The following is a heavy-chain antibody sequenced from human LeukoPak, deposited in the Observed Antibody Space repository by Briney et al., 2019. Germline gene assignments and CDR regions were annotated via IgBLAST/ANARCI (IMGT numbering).Heavy chain of an antibody. CDR1: GGTFSSYA. CDR3: ARDLADYYDSSGYSDY. CDR2: IIPILGIA. J-gene: IGHJ4*02. D-gene: IGHD3-22*01. V-gene: IGHV1-69*04. Sequence: VASVKVSCKASGGTFSSYAISWVRQAPGQGLEWMGRIIPILGIANYAQKFQGRVTITADKSTSTAYMELSSLRSEDTAVYYCARDLADYYDSSGYSDYRGQGTLVTVSS.